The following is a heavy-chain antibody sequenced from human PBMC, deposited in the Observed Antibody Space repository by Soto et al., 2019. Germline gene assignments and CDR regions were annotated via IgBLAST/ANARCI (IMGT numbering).Heavy chain of an antibody. CDR2: ISYNGSNK. Sequence: SLRLSCAASGFTFSSYGMHWVRQAPGKGLEWVAVISYNGSNKYYADSVKGRFTISRDNSKNTLYLQMNSLRAEDTAVYYCAKDYRYYYGSGSYPAPFDYWGQGTLVTVSS. CDR1: GFTFSSYG. D-gene: IGHD3-10*01. V-gene: IGHV3-30*18. CDR3: AKDYRYYYGSGSYPAPFDY. J-gene: IGHJ4*02.